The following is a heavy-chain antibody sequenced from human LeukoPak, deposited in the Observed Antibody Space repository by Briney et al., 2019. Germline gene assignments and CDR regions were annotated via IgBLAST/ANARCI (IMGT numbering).Heavy chain of an antibody. V-gene: IGHV1-69*05. J-gene: IGHJ4*02. CDR2: IIPIFGTA. CDR1: GGTFSSYA. D-gene: IGHD3-22*01. CDR3: ARDRYYDSSGYYF. Sequence: SVKVSCKASGGTFSSYAISWVLQAPGQGLEWMGRIIPIFGTANHAQKFQGRVTITTDESTSTANMELSSLRSEDTAVYYCARDRYYDSSGYYFWGQGTLVTVSS.